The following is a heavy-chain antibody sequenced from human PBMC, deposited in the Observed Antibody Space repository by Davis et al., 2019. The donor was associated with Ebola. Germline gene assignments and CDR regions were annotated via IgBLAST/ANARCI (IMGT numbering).Heavy chain of an antibody. CDR3: ARAYDSSGYWFH. Sequence: ASVKVSCKASGYSFTSYGISWVRQAPGQGLEWMGWIGAYNGYTNYAQKLQGRVTMTTDTSTSTAYMELRSLRSDDTAVYYCARAYDSSGYWFHWGQGTLVTVSS. CDR1: GYSFTSYG. CDR2: IGAYNGYT. D-gene: IGHD3-22*01. J-gene: IGHJ4*02. V-gene: IGHV1-18*01.